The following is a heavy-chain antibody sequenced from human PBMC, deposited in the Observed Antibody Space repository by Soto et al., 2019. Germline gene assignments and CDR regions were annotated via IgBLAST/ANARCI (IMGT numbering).Heavy chain of an antibody. D-gene: IGHD3-9*01. CDR2: IYYSGST. Sequence: SETLSLTCTVSGGSISSYYWSWIRQPPGKGLEWIGYIYYSGSTNYNPILKSRVTISVDTSKKQFSLKLSSVTAADTAVYYCAIEGYFDVRMGNWFEPGGQGTLVNVSS. CDR1: GGSISSYY. V-gene: IGHV4-59*01. CDR3: AIEGYFDVRMGNWFEP. J-gene: IGHJ5*02.